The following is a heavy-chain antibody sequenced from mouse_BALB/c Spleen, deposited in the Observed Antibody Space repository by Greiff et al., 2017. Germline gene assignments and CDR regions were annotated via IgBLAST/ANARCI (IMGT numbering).Heavy chain of an antibody. V-gene: IGHV1S56*01. Sequence: QVQLQQSGPELVKPGASVRISCKASGYTFTSYYIHWVKQRPGQGLEWIGWIYPGNVNTKYNEKFKGKATLTADKSSSTAYMQLSSLTSEDSAVYFCARSGGNDWYFDVWGAGTTVTVSS. J-gene: IGHJ1*01. CDR2: IYPGNVNT. CDR1: GYTFTSYY. CDR3: ARSGGNDWYFDV. D-gene: IGHD2-1*01.